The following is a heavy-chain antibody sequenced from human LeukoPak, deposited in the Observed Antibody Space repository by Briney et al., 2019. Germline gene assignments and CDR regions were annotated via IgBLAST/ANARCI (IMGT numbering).Heavy chain of an antibody. CDR1: GYAFTSYY. Sequence: ASVKVSCKASGYAFTSYYMHWVRQAPGQGLEWMGIINPSGGSTSYAQKFQGRVTMTRDTSTSTVYMELSSLRSEDTAVYYCARGRRVYSSGWQFDYWGQGTLVTVSS. V-gene: IGHV1-46*01. CDR3: ARGRRVYSSGWQFDY. J-gene: IGHJ4*02. D-gene: IGHD6-19*01. CDR2: INPSGGST.